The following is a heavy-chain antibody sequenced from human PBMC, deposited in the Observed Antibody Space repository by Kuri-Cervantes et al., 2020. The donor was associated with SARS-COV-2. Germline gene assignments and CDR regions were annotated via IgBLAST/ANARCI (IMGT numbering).Heavy chain of an antibody. Sequence: GSLRLSCTVSGGSISSSSYYWGWIRQPPGKGLEWIGSIYYSGSTYYNPSLKSRVTISVDTSKNQFSLKLSSVTAADTAVYYCARQTRFLEWLSLYYWYFDLWGRGTLVTVSS. CDR2: IYYSGST. CDR3: ARQTRFLEWLSLYYWYFDL. V-gene: IGHV4-39*01. D-gene: IGHD3-3*01. J-gene: IGHJ2*01. CDR1: GGSISSSSYY.